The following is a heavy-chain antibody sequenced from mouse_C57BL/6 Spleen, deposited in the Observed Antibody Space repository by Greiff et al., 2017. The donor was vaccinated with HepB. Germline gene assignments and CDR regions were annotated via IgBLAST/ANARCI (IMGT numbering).Heavy chain of an antibody. CDR2: IDPSDSYT. Sequence: VQLQQSGAELVKPGASVKLSCKASGYTFTSYWMQWVKQRPGQGLEWIGEIDPSDSYTNYNQKFKGKATLTVDTSSSTAYMQLSSLTSEDSAVYYCARSGWDGTWFAYWGQGTLVTVSA. J-gene: IGHJ3*01. CDR3: ARSGWDGTWFAY. D-gene: IGHD2-1*01. V-gene: IGHV1-50*01. CDR1: GYTFTSYW.